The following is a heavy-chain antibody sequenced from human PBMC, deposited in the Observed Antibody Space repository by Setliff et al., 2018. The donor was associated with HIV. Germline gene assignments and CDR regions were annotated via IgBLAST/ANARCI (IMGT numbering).Heavy chain of an antibody. CDR3: ARGMSSGWQRDAFDI. V-gene: IGHV3-48*03. Sequence: TGGSLRLSCAASGFSSYEINWVRQAPGKGLEWLSYISSSGSTIYYADSVKGRFIISRDNAKNTLYLQMNSLRVEDTAVYYCARGMSSGWQRDAFDIWGQGTMVTVSS. CDR1: GFSSYE. D-gene: IGHD6-19*01. J-gene: IGHJ3*02. CDR2: ISSSGSTI.